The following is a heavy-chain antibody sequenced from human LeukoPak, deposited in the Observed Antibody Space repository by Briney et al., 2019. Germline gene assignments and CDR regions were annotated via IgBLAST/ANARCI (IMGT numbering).Heavy chain of an antibody. CDR3: ARDLHSGSYYNWFDP. V-gene: IGHV5-51*01. J-gene: IGHJ5*02. CDR1: GYSFTSYW. Sequence: GESLKISCKGSGYSFTSYWIGWVRQMPGKGLEWMGIIYPGDSDTRYSPSFQGQVTISADKSISTAYLQWSSLKASDTAMYYCARDLHSGSYYNWFDPWGQGTLVTVSS. CDR2: IYPGDSDT. D-gene: IGHD1-26*01.